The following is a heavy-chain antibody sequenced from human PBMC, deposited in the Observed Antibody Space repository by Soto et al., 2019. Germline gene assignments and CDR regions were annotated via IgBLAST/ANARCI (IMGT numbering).Heavy chain of an antibody. CDR3: ARRDRSGFSYWLDT. CDR1: GGSIRSGGYY. V-gene: IGHV4-31*03. D-gene: IGHD3-22*01. J-gene: IGHJ5*02. CDR2: IYFSGTT. Sequence: SETLSLTCTVSGGSIRSGGYYWSWICQHAGKGLEWIGTIYFSGTTYYNPSLKSRVTISVDTSKSQFSLKLSSVTAADTAVYYCARRDRSGFSYWLDTWGQGTLVTVSS.